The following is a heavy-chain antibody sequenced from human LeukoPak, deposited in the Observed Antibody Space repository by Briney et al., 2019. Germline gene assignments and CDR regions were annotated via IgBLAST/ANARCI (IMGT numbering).Heavy chain of an antibody. Sequence: SETLSLTCNVSGDSIRNYYWSWIRQTPGKGLEWIGHIYDSGSTNYNPSLKSRVTISVDSSKNQFSLKVSSVTAADTAVYYCARLARGRWFDPWGQGTLVTVSS. J-gene: IGHJ5*02. CDR1: GDSIRNYY. CDR3: ARLARGRWFDP. D-gene: IGHD6-6*01. CDR2: IYDSGST. V-gene: IGHV4-59*08.